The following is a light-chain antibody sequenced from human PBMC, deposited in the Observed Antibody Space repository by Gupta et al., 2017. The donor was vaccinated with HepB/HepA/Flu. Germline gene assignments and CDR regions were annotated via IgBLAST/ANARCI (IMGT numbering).Light chain of an antibody. J-gene: IGLJ2*01. CDR1: NSNIGRNY. CDR2: RND. CDR3: SAWDDSLRGPI. V-gene: IGLV1-47*01. Sequence: QSVLTQPPSASGTPGQRVTISCSGSNSNIGRNYVYWYQQLPGTAPKVLIYRNDKRPSGGPDRFSRSNSGTSASLAISGLRSEDEADYYCSAWDDSLRGPIFGGGTKVTVL.